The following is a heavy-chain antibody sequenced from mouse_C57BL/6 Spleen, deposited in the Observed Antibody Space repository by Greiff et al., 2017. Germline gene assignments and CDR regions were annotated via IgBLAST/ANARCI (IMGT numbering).Heavy chain of an antibody. J-gene: IGHJ4*01. CDR1: GYTFTSYW. D-gene: IGHD2-4*01. CDR3: ARGNDYDSYYAMDY. CDR2: IHPTSGST. V-gene: IGHV1-64*01. Sequence: QVQLQQPGAELVKPGASVKLSCKASGYTFTSYWMHWVKQRPGQGLEWIGMIHPTSGSTNYNEKFKSTATLTVDNSSSTAYMQLSSLTSEDSEVYDGARGNDYDSYYAMDYWGQGTSVTVSS.